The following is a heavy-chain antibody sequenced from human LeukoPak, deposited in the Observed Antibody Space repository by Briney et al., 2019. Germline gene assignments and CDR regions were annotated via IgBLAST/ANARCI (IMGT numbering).Heavy chain of an antibody. J-gene: IGHJ3*02. Sequence: KPSETLSLTRTVSGGPISSYYWIWLRQPPGKGLEWMGYIYYSGSPNYNPSLKSRFTISVDTSKTQFSLRLSSVTAADTAVYYCASPPQYCSSTSCYLFVGIVGATKYAFDIWGQGTMVTVSS. CDR2: IYYSGSP. V-gene: IGHV4-59*08. CDR1: GGPISSYY. CDR3: ASPPQYCSSTSCYLFVGIVGATKYAFDI. D-gene: IGHD2-2*01.